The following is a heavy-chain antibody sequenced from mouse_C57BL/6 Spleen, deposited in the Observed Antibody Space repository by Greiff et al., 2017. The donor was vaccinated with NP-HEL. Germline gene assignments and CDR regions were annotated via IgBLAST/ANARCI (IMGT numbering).Heavy chain of an antibody. V-gene: IGHV7-1*01. CDR2: SRNKANDYTT. Sequence: EVNLVESGGGLVQSGRSLRLSCATSGFTFSDFYMEWVRQAPGKGLEWIAASRNKANDYTTEYSASVKGRFIVSRDTSQSILYLQMNALRAEDTAIYYCAREGTDYAMDYWGQGTSVTVSS. J-gene: IGHJ4*01. D-gene: IGHD3-3*01. CDR3: AREGTDYAMDY. CDR1: GFTFSDFY.